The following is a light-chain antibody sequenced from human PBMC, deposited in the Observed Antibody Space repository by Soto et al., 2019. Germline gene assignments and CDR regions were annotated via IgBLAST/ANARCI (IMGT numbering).Light chain of an antibody. J-gene: IGLJ1*01. CDR3: SSYSRTTTQV. V-gene: IGLV2-14*01. Sequence: QSALTQPASVSGSPGQSITISCTGTSSDVGGYKYVSWYQQHPGKAPKLMIYEVSNRPSGVSNRFSGSKSGNTASVTISGLQAEDEADYYCSSYSRTTTQVFGTGTKLTVL. CDR1: SSDVGGYKY. CDR2: EVS.